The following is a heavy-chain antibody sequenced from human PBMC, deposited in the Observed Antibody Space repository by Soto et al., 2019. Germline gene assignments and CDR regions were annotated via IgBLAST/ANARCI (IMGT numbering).Heavy chain of an antibody. CDR1: GTSISSYY. CDR3: PRYTSYSIDY. J-gene: IGHJ4*02. D-gene: IGHD2-21*01. Sequence: SETLSLTCTVSGTSISSYYWSWIRQPPGKGLEWIANIHYSGTTNYNPSLASRVTLSVDTSKNKFSLKMTSVTAADRAMYFCPRYTSYSIDYCRRGPLVTVSS. CDR2: IHYSGTT. V-gene: IGHV4-59*01.